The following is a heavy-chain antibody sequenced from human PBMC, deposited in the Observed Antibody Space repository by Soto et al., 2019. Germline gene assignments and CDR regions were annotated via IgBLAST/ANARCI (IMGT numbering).Heavy chain of an antibody. J-gene: IGHJ4*02. CDR3: ARVWNTRGPSFDY. V-gene: IGHV4-59*01. D-gene: IGHD1-1*01. CDR1: GGSISSYY. Sequence: PSETLSLTCTVSGGSISSYYWSWIRQPPGKGLEWIGYIYYSGSTNYNPSLKSRVTISVDTSKNQFSLKLSSVTAADTAVYYCARVWNTRGPSFDYWGQGTLVTVSS. CDR2: IYYSGST.